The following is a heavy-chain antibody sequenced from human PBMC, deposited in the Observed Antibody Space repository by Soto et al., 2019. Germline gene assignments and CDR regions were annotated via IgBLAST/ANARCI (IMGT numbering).Heavy chain of an antibody. V-gene: IGHV3-33*01. Sequence: QVQLVESGGGVVQPGRSLRLSCAASGFTFSSYGMHWVRQAPGKGLEWVAVIWYDGSNKYYADSVKGRFTISRDNSKNTLDLQMNSLRAEDTAVYYCARGRGLIDYWGQGTLVTVSS. D-gene: IGHD3-10*01. CDR2: IWYDGSNK. CDR3: ARGRGLIDY. CDR1: GFTFSSYG. J-gene: IGHJ4*02.